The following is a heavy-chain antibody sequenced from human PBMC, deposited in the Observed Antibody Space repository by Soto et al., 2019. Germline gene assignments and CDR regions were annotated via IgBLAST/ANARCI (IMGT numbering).Heavy chain of an antibody. CDR2: IYPSGNT. CDR3: ARVMGVAVGGPVDD. Sequence: PPEKLRLTCAVSGDTVSSSHWWSWVRQPPGKGLEWIGEIYPSGNTNYNPSLKGRVTVSVDKSKNQFALKVTSVTAADTAVYYCARVMGVAVGGPVDDWGLGTLVTVS. J-gene: IGHJ4*02. CDR1: GDTVSSSHW. D-gene: IGHD6-19*01. V-gene: IGHV4-4*03.